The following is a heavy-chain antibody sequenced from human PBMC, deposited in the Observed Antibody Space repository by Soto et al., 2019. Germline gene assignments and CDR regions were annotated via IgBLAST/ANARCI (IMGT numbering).Heavy chain of an antibody. Sequence: QVQLQESGPGLVKPSETLSLTCTVSGGPIIKGDSYLHWIRQHPEKGLEWMGFINYRGTTNYHPALKSRILISTDTSKNQLFLRLTSVTAADTAVYYCASDAPGAVPYWCQGTLFTVSS. V-gene: IGHV4-31*03. CDR3: ASDAPGAVPY. CDR2: INYRGTT. D-gene: IGHD6-19*01. J-gene: IGHJ4*02. CDR1: GGPIIKGDSY.